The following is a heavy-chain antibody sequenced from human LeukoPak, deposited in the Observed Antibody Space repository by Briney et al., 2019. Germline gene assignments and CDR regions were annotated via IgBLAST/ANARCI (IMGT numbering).Heavy chain of an antibody. Sequence: PGGSLRLSCAASGFIFSNYAMHWVRQAPGKGLEWVTFIRYDGSNKYYAESVKGRFTITRDNSKNTLYLQMNSLRAEDTAVYYCARDHRVVPAAITNWGQGTLVTVSS. CDR2: IRYDGSNK. J-gene: IGHJ4*02. CDR1: GFIFSNYA. CDR3: ARDHRVVPAAITN. D-gene: IGHD2-2*02. V-gene: IGHV3-30*02.